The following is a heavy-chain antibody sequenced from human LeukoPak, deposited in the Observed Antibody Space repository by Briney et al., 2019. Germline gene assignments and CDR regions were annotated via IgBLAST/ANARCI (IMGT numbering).Heavy chain of an antibody. CDR3: ARGYSSSWHLNWFDP. J-gene: IGHJ5*02. CDR1: GGSFSGYY. V-gene: IGHV4-31*11. D-gene: IGHD6-13*01. Sequence: PSETLSLTCAVYGGSFSGYYWSWIRQHPGKGLEWIGYIYYSGSTYYNPSLKSRVTISVDTSKNQFSLKLSSVTAADTAVYYCARGYSSSWHLNWFDPWGQGTLVTVSS. CDR2: IYYSGST.